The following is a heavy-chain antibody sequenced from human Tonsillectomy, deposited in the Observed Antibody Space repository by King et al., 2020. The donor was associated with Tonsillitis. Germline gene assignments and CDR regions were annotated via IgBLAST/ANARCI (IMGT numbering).Heavy chain of an antibody. CDR2: IYPGDADT. V-gene: IGHV5-51*01. D-gene: IGHD6-13*01. CDR1: GYSFTSYW. J-gene: IGHJ4*02. Sequence: VQLVESGAEVRKPWESLNISCKGSGYSFTSYWIGWVRRMPGKGLEWMGIIYPGDADTRYGPSFQGHVTISADKSISTAYLQWSTLKASDTAMYYCARRGAAADFDYWGQGTLVTVSS. CDR3: ARRGAAADFDY.